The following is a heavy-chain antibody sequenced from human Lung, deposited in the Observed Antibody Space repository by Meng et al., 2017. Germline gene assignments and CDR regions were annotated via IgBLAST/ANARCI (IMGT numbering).Heavy chain of an antibody. V-gene: IGHV4-34*01. CDR3: ARGPTTMAHDFDY. Sequence: QVQLPQWGAGLLKPSETLSLACVGSGGSFSDYYWSWIRQPPGKGLEWIGEINHSGSTNYNPSLESRATISVDTYQNNLSLKLSSVTAADSAVYYCARGPTTMAHDFDYWGQGTLVTVSS. D-gene: IGHD4-11*01. CDR1: GGSFSDYY. J-gene: IGHJ4*02. CDR2: INHSGST.